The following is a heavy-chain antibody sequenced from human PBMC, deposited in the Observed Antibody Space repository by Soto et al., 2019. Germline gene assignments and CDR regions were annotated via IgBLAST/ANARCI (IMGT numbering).Heavy chain of an antibody. D-gene: IGHD2-21*02. J-gene: IGHJ3*02. V-gene: IGHV4-34*11. CDR1: GGSFSGYY. CDR3: ASTHIVVVTDAFDI. Sequence: QVQLQQWGAGLLKPSETLSLNCAVYGGSFSGYYWSWIRQPPGKGLEWIGYIYYSGTTNYNPSLKSRVTISVDTSKNQFSLKLSSVTAADTAVYYCASTHIVVVTDAFDIWGQGTMVTVSS. CDR2: IYYSGTT.